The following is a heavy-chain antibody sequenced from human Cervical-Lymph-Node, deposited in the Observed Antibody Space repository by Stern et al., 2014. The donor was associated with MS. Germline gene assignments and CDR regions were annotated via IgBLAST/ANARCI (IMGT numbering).Heavy chain of an antibody. J-gene: IGHJ4*02. V-gene: IGHV1-2*02. D-gene: IGHD3-10*01. Sequence: VHLVESGAEVKKSGASVKVSCKASGYTLTGNYMHWVRQAPGQGLEWMGWINPHNGDTNYAQKFQDRVAMTRDTSISTAYLEVYRLRSDDTAVYYCAREGIWFGENWGQGTLVTVSS. CDR3: AREGIWFGEN. CDR2: INPHNGDT. CDR1: GYTLTGNY.